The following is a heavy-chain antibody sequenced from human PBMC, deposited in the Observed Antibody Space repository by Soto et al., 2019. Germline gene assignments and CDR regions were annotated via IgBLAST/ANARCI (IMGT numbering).Heavy chain of an antibody. Sequence: GGSLRLSCAASGFTFSSYAMHWVRQAPGKGLEWVAVIWYDGGNKYYADSVKGRFTISRDNSKNTLYLQMNSLRIEDTAVYYCASPKIAFYNWFDPWGQGTLVTVSS. CDR2: IWYDGGNK. CDR1: GFTFSSYA. CDR3: ASPKIAFYNWFDP. V-gene: IGHV3-30*04. J-gene: IGHJ5*02. D-gene: IGHD3-3*02.